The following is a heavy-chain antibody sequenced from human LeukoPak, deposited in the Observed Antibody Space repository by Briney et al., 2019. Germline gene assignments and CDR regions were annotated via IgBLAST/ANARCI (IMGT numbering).Heavy chain of an antibody. CDR2: IWYDGSNY. D-gene: IGHD2-15*01. CDR1: GFTFRTFG. Sequence: PGGSLRLSCAASGFTFRTFGMHWVRQAPGKGLEWVAVIWYDGSNYDYADSVKGRFTISRDNSKNTLYLQLNSLRADDTAVYYCARRPTDSDGRLPDYWGQGTLVTVSS. V-gene: IGHV3-33*01. CDR3: ARRPTDSDGRLPDY. J-gene: IGHJ4*02.